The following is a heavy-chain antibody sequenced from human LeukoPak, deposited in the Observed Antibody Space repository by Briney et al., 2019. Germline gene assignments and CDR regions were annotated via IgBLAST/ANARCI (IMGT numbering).Heavy chain of an antibody. Sequence: EPSQTLSLTCSVSGDSISSRDYYWSWIRQPPGKGLEWIGYIYYSGSTYYNPSLKSRVTISVDTSNNHFSLKLNFVTAADTAVYYCARLLAYSASTDYWGQGTLVTVSS. CDR1: GDSISSRDYY. J-gene: IGHJ4*02. D-gene: IGHD2-15*01. V-gene: IGHV4-30-4*08. CDR3: ARLLAYSASTDY. CDR2: IYYSGST.